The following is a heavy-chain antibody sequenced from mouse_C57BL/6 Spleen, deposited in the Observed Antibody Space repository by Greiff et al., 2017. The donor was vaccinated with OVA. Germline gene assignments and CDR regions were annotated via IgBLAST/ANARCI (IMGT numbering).Heavy chain of an antibody. Sequence: QVQLQQPGAELVRPGSSVKLSCKASGYTFTSYWMHWVKQRPIQGLEWIGNIDPSDSETHYNQKFKDKATLTVDKSSSTAYMQLSSLTSEDSAVYDCAREKDARGGAMDYWGQGTSVTVSS. CDR1: GYTFTSYW. V-gene: IGHV1-52*01. J-gene: IGHJ4*01. CDR2: IDPSDSET. CDR3: AREKDARGGAMDY.